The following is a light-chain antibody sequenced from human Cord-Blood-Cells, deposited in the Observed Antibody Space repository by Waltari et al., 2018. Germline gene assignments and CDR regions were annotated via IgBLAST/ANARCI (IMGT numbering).Light chain of an antibody. CDR2: DAS. CDR1: QSVSSY. J-gene: IGKJ4*01. CDR3: QQRSNWLT. Sequence: EIVLTQSPATLSSSPAERATLSCRASQSVSSYLAWYQQKPGQAPRLLIYDASNRATGIPARFSGSGSGTDFTLTISSLEPEDFAVYYCQQRSNWLTFGGGTKVEIK. V-gene: IGKV3-11*01.